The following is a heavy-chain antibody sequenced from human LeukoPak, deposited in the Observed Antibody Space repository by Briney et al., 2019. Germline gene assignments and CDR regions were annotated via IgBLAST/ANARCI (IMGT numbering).Heavy chain of an antibody. CDR1: GFTFSTFG. CDR3: ATYRQVLLPFES. CDR2: IFPSGGEI. Sequence: GGSLRLSCEASGFTFSTFGMIWVRQPPGKGLEWVSSIFPSGGEIHYADSVRGRFTISRDNSKSTLSLQMNSLRAEDTAIYYCATYRQVLLPFESWGQGTLVTVSS. V-gene: IGHV3-23*01. D-gene: IGHD2/OR15-2a*01. J-gene: IGHJ4*02.